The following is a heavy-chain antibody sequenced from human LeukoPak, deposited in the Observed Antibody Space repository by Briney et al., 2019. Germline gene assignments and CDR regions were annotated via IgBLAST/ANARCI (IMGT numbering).Heavy chain of an antibody. CDR2: INQGGSEK. V-gene: IGHV3-7*01. CDR3: ARDVGDL. J-gene: IGHJ4*02. CDR1: GFTFSTYW. Sequence: GGSLRLSCAASGFTFSTYWMSWVRQAPGKGLEWLANINQGGSEKYYVDSVKGRFTISRDNAKNSLFLQMNSLRAEDTAVYYCARDVGDLWGQGTLVTVSS. D-gene: IGHD2-21*02.